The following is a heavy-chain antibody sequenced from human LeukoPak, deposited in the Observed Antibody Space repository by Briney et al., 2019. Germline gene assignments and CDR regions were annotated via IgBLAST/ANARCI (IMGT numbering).Heavy chain of an antibody. Sequence: NPSETLSLTCTVSAYSISTGYYWGWIRQPPGKGLEWIGSIYHSGSTYYNPSLKSRVTISVDTSKNQFSLKLSSVTAADTAVYFCAGYHAYGVTTPPLGYWGQGTLVTVSS. CDR1: AYSISTGYY. CDR2: IYHSGST. V-gene: IGHV4-38-2*02. CDR3: AGYHAYGVTTPPLGY. J-gene: IGHJ4*02. D-gene: IGHD4-17*01.